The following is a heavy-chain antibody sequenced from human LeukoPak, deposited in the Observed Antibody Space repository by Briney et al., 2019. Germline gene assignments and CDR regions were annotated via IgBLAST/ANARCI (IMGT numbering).Heavy chain of an antibody. CDR3: ARDAGYSYGYDY. Sequence: GGSLRLSCSASGFTFSSYGMHWVRQAPGKGLEWVAVISYDGSNKYYADSVKGRFTISRDNSKNTLYLQMNSLRAEDTAVYYCARDAGYSYGYDYWGQGTLVTVSS. J-gene: IGHJ4*02. V-gene: IGHV3-30*03. CDR2: ISYDGSNK. D-gene: IGHD5-18*01. CDR1: GFTFSSYG.